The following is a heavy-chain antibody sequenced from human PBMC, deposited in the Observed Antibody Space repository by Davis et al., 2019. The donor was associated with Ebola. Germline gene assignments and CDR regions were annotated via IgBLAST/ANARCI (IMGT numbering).Heavy chain of an antibody. CDR3: ARYSSDVTDYYYYYMDV. CDR2: IYYSGSA. D-gene: IGHD6-13*01. CDR1: GASIRQSSYH. J-gene: IGHJ6*03. V-gene: IGHV4-39*07. Sequence: PSETLSLTCTVSGASIRQSSYHWDWIRQPPGKGLEWIGSIYYSGSADYNPSLKSRVTISVDTSKNQFSLKLSSVTAADTAVYYCARYSSDVTDYYYYYMDVWGKGTTVTVSS.